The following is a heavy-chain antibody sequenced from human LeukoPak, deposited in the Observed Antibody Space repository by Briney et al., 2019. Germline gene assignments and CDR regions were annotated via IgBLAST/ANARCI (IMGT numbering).Heavy chain of an antibody. V-gene: IGHV1-69*06. CDR1: GGTFSSYA. CDR2: IIPIFGTA. Sequence: GASVKVSCKASGGTFSSYAISWVRQAPGQGLEWMGGIIPIFGTANYAQKFQGRVTITADKSTSTAYTELSSLRTEDTAVYFCAKSLGFGEYSYYMDVWGKGTTVTVSS. D-gene: IGHD3-3*01. J-gene: IGHJ6*03. CDR3: AKSLGFGEYSYYMDV.